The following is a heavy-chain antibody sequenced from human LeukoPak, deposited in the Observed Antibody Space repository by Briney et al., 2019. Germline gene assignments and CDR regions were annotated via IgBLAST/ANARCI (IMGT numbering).Heavy chain of an antibody. CDR1: GFTFSNYW. CDR2: INSDGINT. Sequence: GGSLRLSCAASGFTFSNYWMHWVRQAPGKGLVWVSRINSDGINTSYADSVKGRFTISRDNAKNTLNLQMNSLRAEDTAVYFCARERHVGHAFDLWGQGTMVIVSS. J-gene: IGHJ3*01. CDR3: ARERHVGHAFDL. V-gene: IGHV3-74*01.